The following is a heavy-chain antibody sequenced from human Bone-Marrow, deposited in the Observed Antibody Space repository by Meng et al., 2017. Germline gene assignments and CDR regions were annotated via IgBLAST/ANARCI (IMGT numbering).Heavy chain of an antibody. CDR2: IIPIFGKA. CDR1: GGTFSSYA. V-gene: IGHV1-69*13. CDR3: ARQRAGIAVSAFDY. J-gene: IGHJ4*02. Sequence: SVKVSCKASGGTFSSYAISWVRQAPGQGLEWMGGIIPIFGKANYAQKFQGRVTITAAESTSTAYMELSSLRSEDTAVYYCARQRAGIAVSAFDYWGQGTLVTVSS. D-gene: IGHD6-19*01.